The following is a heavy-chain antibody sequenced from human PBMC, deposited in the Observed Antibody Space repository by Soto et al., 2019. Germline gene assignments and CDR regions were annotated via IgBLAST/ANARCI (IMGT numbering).Heavy chain of an antibody. CDR3: ARHGVHKHLEFDY. CDR2: FYYSGRT. Sequence: QLQLQESGPGLVKPSETLSLTCTVSGGSISSSSYYWGWIRQPPGKGPEWIGSFYYSGRTYYHPSLKSRVTISEDTSKNQFSRTLSSVTAADTAVYYCARHGVHKHLEFDYWGQGTLVTVSS. J-gene: IGHJ4*02. D-gene: IGHD2-8*01. V-gene: IGHV4-39*01. CDR1: GGSISSSSYY.